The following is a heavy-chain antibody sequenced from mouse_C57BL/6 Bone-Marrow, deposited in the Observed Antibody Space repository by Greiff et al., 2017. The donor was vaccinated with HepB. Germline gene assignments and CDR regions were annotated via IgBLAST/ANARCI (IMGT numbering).Heavy chain of an antibody. J-gene: IGHJ2*01. CDR3: ARDDYFDY. Sequence: QVQLQQPGAELVMPGASVKLSCKASGYTFTGYWMHWVKQRPGQGLEWIGEIDPSDSYTNYNQKFKGKSTLTVDKSSSTAYMQLSSLTSEDSAVYYCARDDYFDYWGQGTTLTVSS. CDR1: GYTFTGYW. CDR2: IDPSDSYT. V-gene: IGHV1-69*01.